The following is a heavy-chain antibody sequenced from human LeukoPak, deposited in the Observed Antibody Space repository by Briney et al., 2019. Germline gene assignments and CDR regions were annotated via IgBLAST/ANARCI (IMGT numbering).Heavy chain of an antibody. CDR3: AKSGYNRFDY. CDR2: ISGSGSGGST. J-gene: IGHJ4*02. D-gene: IGHD5-24*01. CDR1: VFTFSSSA. V-gene: IGHV3-23*01. Sequence: GGSLRLSCAASVFTFSSSAMSWVRQAPGKGLECVSSISGSGSGGSTYYADSVKGRFTISRDNSKNTLYLQMNSLRAEDTAVYYCAKSGYNRFDYWGQGTLVTVSS.